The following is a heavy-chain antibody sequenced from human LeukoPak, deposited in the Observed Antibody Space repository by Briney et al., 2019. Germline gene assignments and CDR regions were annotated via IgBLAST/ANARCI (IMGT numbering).Heavy chain of an antibody. J-gene: IGHJ4*02. V-gene: IGHV1-18*01. D-gene: IGHD3-10*01. CDR3: ARVVTMVRGVIIDYFDY. CDR2: ISAYNGNT. Sequence: ASVKVSCKASGYTFTSYGISWVRQAPGQGLERMGWISAYNGNTNYAQKLQGRVTMTTDTSTSTAYMELRSLRSDDTAVYYCARVVTMVRGVIIDYFDYWGQGTLVTVSS. CDR1: GYTFTSYG.